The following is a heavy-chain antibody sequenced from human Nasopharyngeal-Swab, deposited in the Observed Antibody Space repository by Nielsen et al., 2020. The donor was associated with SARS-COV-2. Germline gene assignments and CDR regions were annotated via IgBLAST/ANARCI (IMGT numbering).Heavy chain of an antibody. CDR3: ARRVTSFTMIVVVITGGISYFDY. D-gene: IGHD3-22*01. CDR1: GASFSVYD. V-gene: IGHV4-34*01. J-gene: IGHJ4*02. Sequence: SQTLSLTCAVSGASFSVYDWSWIRQSPGKGLEWIGEINHSGSTKHNPSLKSRVTLSLATSKNQFSLKLSSVTAADTAVYYCARRVTSFTMIVVVITGGISYFDYWSQGILVTVSS. CDR2: INHSGST.